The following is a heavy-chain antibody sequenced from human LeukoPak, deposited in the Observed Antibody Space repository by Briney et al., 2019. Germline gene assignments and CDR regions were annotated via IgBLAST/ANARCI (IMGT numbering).Heavy chain of an antibody. CDR1: GFTFSSYG. D-gene: IGHD6-13*01. Sequence: GGSLRPSCAASGFTFSSYGMSWVRQAPGKGLEWVSSIGDSRGSTYYADSVKGRFTISRDNSKNTLYLQMNSLRAEDTAVYYCAKAPAGPEYSSSWKFGYNWFDPWGQGTLVTVSS. J-gene: IGHJ5*02. CDR3: AKAPAGPEYSSSWKFGYNWFDP. CDR2: IGDSRGST. V-gene: IGHV3-23*01.